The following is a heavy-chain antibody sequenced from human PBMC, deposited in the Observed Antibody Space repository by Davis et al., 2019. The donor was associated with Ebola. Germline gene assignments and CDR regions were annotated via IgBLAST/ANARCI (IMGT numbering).Heavy chain of an antibody. CDR2: IRSKANSYAT. D-gene: IGHD6-19*01. Sequence: GESLKISCAASGFTFSGSAMHWVRQASGKGLEWVGRIRSKANSYATAYAASVKGRFTISRDDSKNTAYLQMNSLKTEDTAVYYCTIAVAGYYGMDVWDQGTTVTVSS. V-gene: IGHV3-73*01. CDR3: TIAVAGYYGMDV. J-gene: IGHJ6*02. CDR1: GFTFSGSA.